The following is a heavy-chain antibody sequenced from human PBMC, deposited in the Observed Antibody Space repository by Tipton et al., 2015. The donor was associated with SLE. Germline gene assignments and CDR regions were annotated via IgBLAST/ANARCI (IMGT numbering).Heavy chain of an antibody. Sequence: AGLVKPSETLSLTCDVYGGSFSGYYWSWIRQSPGKGLEWIGEINRSGSTNYNPSLKSRVTISVDTSRNQFSLKLTSVTAADTAVYYCARETADYGDYLFDSWGQGTLVTVSP. D-gene: IGHD4-17*01. CDR1: GGSFSGYY. V-gene: IGHV4-34*01. J-gene: IGHJ4*02. CDR3: ARETADYGDYLFDS. CDR2: INRSGST.